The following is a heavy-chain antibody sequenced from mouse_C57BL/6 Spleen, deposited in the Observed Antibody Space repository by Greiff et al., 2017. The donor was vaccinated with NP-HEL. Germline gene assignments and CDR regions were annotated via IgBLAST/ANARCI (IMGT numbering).Heavy chain of an antibody. CDR2: ISGGGGNT. CDR1: GFTFSSYT. Sequence: EVKLQESGGGLVKPGGSLKLSCAASGFTFSSYTMSWVRQTPEKRLEWVATISGGGGNTYYPDSVKGRFTISRDNAKNTLYLQMSSLRSEDTALYYCARQAYYSNYWYFDVWGTGTTVTVSS. D-gene: IGHD2-5*01. J-gene: IGHJ1*03. CDR3: ARQAYYSNYWYFDV. V-gene: IGHV5-9*01.